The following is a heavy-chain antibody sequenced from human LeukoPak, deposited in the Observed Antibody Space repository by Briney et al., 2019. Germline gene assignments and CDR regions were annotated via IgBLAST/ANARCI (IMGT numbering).Heavy chain of an antibody. CDR3: ARDSGWAAEYFQH. Sequence: ASVKVSCKASGYTFTSYYMHWVRQAPGQGLEWMGIINPSGGSTSYAQKLQGRVTMTRDTSTSTVYMELSSLRSEDTAVYYCARDSGWAAEYFQHWGQGTLVTVSS. V-gene: IGHV1-46*01. J-gene: IGHJ1*01. D-gene: IGHD6-19*01. CDR2: INPSGGST. CDR1: GYTFTSYY.